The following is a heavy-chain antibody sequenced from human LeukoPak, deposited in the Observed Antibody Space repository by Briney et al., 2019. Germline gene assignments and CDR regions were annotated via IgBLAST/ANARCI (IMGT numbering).Heavy chain of an antibody. J-gene: IGHJ3*02. Sequence: RASVKVSCKASGGTFSSYAISWARQAPGQGLEWMGRIIPIFGTANYAQKFQGRVTITTDESTSTAYMELSSLRSEDTAVYYCARGFGESGAFDIWGQGTMATVSS. V-gene: IGHV1-69*05. CDR3: ARGFGESGAFDI. CDR2: IIPIFGTA. CDR1: GGTFSSYA. D-gene: IGHD3-10*01.